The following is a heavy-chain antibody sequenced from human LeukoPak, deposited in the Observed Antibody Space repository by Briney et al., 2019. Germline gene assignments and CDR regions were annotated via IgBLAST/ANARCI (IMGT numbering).Heavy chain of an antibody. Sequence: GGSLRLSCAAFGFTVSSNYMSWVRQPPGKGLEWVAVLYRAGDTYYADSVKGRFTISRDDSKNTLYLQMNTVRVEDAAVYYCARDAYDNTESVRWFDPWGQGTLVTVSS. D-gene: IGHD3-9*01. CDR3: ARDAYDNTESVRWFDP. CDR2: LYRAGDT. CDR1: GFTVSSNY. V-gene: IGHV3-66*01. J-gene: IGHJ5*02.